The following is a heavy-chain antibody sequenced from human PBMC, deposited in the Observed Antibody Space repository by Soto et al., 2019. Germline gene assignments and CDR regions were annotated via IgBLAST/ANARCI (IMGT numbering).Heavy chain of an antibody. Sequence: EVQLLESGGGLVQPGGSLRLSCAASESTFSSYAMSWVRQAPGKWLEWVSGNSGSGDSADYADSVKGRCIISRDTAKNTMKLKMNSLRAADTAVYYCANQGFCRCSTCLFRTWYFDLWGRGTLVTVSS. D-gene: IGHD2-15*01. J-gene: IGHJ2*01. CDR3: ANQGFCRCSTCLFRTWYFDL. CDR2: NSGSGDSA. CDR1: ESTFSSYA. V-gene: IGHV3-23*01.